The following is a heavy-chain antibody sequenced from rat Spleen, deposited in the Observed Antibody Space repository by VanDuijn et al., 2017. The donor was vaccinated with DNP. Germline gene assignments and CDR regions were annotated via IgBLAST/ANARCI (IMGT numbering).Heavy chain of an antibody. CDR1: GFSLTSYT. Sequence: QVQLKESGPGLVQPSQTLSLTCTVSGFSLTSYTVSWVRQPPGKGLEWIAAISSGGSTYYNSVLKSRLSISRETSKSQVFIKMNSLQTEDTAMYFCAIDNNYTWFAYWGQGTLVTVSS. J-gene: IGHJ3*01. D-gene: IGHD1-10*01. V-gene: IGHV2-6*01. CDR2: ISSGGST. CDR3: AIDNNYTWFAY.